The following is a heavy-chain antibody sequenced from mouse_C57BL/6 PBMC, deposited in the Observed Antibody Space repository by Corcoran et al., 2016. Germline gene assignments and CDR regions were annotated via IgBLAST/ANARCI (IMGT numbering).Heavy chain of an antibody. J-gene: IGHJ1*03. CDR1: GYTFTTYG. V-gene: IGHV9-3*01. Sequence: QIQLVQSGPELKKPGETVKISCKASGYTFTTYGMSWVKQAPGKDLKWMGWINTYSGVPTYADDFKGRFAFSLETSASTAYFQINNLKNEDKATYFCVRDSNWYFDVWGTGTTVTVSS. CDR3: VRDSNWYFDV. CDR2: INTYSGVP.